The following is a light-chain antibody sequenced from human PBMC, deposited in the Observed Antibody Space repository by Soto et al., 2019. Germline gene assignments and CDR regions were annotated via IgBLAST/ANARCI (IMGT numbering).Light chain of an antibody. CDR2: NVS. CDR3: SSYTSSGTLYV. J-gene: IGLJ1*01. Sequence: QSALTQPASVSGSPGQSITISCTVTSSDVGGYNYVSWYQQHPGKAPKLIIYNVSDRPSGVSNRFSGSKSGNTASLTISGLQAEDEADYSCSSYTSSGTLYVFGTGTKVTVL. V-gene: IGLV2-14*03. CDR1: SSDVGGYNY.